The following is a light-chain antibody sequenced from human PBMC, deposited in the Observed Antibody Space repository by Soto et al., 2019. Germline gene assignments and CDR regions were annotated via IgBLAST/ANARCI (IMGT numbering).Light chain of an antibody. CDR2: RNN. CDR3: AACDDSLSGV. V-gene: IGLV1-47*01. Sequence: QSVLTQPPSASGTPGQRVTISCSGSSSNIGSNYVYWYQQLPGTDPKLLIYRNNQRPSGVPYRFSGSKSATSASLAISGLRSEDEADYYCAACDDSLSGVFGGGTKLTVL. J-gene: IGLJ2*01. CDR1: SSNIGSNY.